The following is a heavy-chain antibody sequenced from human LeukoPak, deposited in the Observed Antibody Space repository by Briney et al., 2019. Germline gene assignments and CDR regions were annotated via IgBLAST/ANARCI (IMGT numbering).Heavy chain of an antibody. D-gene: IGHD3-10*01. CDR3: ARGSGFGELSLTYYYYYGMDV. CDR2: IYYSGST. J-gene: IGHJ6*02. Sequence: PSETLSLTCTVSGGSISSYYWSWLRQPPGKGLEWIGYIYYSGSTNYNPSLKSRVTISVDTSKNQFSLKLSSVTAADTAVYYCARGSGFGELSLTYYYYYGMDVWGQGTTVTVSS. V-gene: IGHV4-59*01. CDR1: GGSISSYY.